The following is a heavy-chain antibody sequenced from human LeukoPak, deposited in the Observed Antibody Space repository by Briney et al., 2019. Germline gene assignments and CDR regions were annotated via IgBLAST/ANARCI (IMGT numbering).Heavy chain of an antibody. Sequence: PSETLSLTCTLSGGSISSYYWSWIRQPAGKGLEWIGRIHTSGSTNYNPSLKSRVTMSVGTSKNQFSLKVSSVTAADTAVYYCARDRYYYDSSGYYYFDYWGQGTLVTVSS. D-gene: IGHD3-22*01. CDR1: GGSISSYY. J-gene: IGHJ4*02. CDR3: ARDRYYYDSSGYYYFDY. V-gene: IGHV4-4*07. CDR2: IHTSGST.